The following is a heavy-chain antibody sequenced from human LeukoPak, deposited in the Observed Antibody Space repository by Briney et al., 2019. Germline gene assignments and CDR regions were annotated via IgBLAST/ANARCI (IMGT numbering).Heavy chain of an antibody. J-gene: IGHJ5*02. CDR1: GGSFSGYY. Sequence: SETLSLTCAVYGGSFSGYYRSWIRQPPGKGLEWIGEINHSGSTNYNPSLKSRVTISVDTSKNQFSLKLSSVTAADTAVYYCARGRIVPKRGWFDPWGQGTLVTVSS. CDR3: ARGRIVPKRGWFDP. V-gene: IGHV4-34*01. D-gene: IGHD1-26*01. CDR2: INHSGST.